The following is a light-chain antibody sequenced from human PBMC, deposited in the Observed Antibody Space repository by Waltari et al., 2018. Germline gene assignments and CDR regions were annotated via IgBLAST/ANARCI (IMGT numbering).Light chain of an antibody. J-gene: IGLJ1*01. CDR3: QVWDANNEPGL. CDR1: TIGTKS. V-gene: IGLV3-21*01. CDR2: YGS. Sequence: SYVLTQPPSVSVAPGDTARITCGGNTIGTKSVHWYRQKPGQAPVLVISYGSDRPSGIPERFSGSNSGDTATLTISRVEAGDEADYYCQVWDANNEPGLFGTGTEVTV.